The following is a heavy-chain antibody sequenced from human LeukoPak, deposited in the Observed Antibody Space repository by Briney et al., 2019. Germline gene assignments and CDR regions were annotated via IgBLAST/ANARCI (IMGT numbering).Heavy chain of an antibody. V-gene: IGHV1-18*01. J-gene: IGHJ6*02. CDR2: ISAYNGNT. CDR3: ARDRYCSGGICYNDHYYYYYGMDV. Sequence: ASVKVSCKASGYTFTSYGISWVRQAPGQGLEWMGWISAYNGNTNYAQKLQGRVTMTTDTSTSTAYMELRSLRSDDTAVYYCARDRYCSGGICYNDHYYYYYGMDVWGQGTTVTVSS. CDR1: GYTFTSYG. D-gene: IGHD2-15*01.